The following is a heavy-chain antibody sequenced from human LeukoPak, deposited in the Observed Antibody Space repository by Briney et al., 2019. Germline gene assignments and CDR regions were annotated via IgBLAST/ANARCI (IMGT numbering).Heavy chain of an antibody. CDR2: INHSGST. Sequence: PSETLSLTCAVYGGSFSGYYWSWIRQPPGKGLEWIGEINHSGSTNYNPSLKSRVTISVDTSKNQFSPKLSSVTAADTAVYYCARGRYCSSTSCYITAHNWFDPWGQGTLVTVSS. CDR3: ARGRYCSSTSCYITAHNWFDP. D-gene: IGHD2-2*02. CDR1: GGSFSGYY. V-gene: IGHV4-34*01. J-gene: IGHJ5*02.